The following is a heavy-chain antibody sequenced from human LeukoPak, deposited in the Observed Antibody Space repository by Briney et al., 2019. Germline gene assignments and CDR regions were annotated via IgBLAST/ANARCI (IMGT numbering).Heavy chain of an antibody. CDR2: ISWNSGSI. Sequence: GGSLRLSCAASGFTFSSYAMHWVRQAPGKGLEWVSGISWNSGSIGYADSVKGRFTISRDNAKNSLYLQMNSLRAEDTALYYCAKDGSSGYYYRSFDYWGQGTLVTVSS. CDR1: GFTFSSYA. CDR3: AKDGSSGYYYRSFDY. V-gene: IGHV3-9*01. D-gene: IGHD3-22*01. J-gene: IGHJ4*02.